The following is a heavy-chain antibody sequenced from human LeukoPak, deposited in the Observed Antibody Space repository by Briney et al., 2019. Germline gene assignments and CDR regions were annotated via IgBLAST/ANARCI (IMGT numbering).Heavy chain of an antibody. CDR3: ARQVTAARPSPFDY. J-gene: IGHJ4*02. D-gene: IGHD6-6*01. CDR2: INPSGGST. V-gene: IGHV1-46*01. CDR1: GGTFSSYA. Sequence: ASVKVSCKASGGTFSSYAISWVRQAPGQGLEWMGIINPSGGSTSYAQKFQGRVTMTRDTSTSTVYMELSSLRSEDTAVYYCARQVTAARPSPFDYWGQGTLVTVSS.